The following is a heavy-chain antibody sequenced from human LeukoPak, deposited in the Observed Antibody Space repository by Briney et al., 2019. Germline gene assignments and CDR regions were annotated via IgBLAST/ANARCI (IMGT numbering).Heavy chain of an antibody. CDR3: ARGGYCGGDCLLGDDAFDI. CDR2: IYTSGST. V-gene: IGHV4-61*02. D-gene: IGHD2-21*01. CDR1: GGSISSGSYY. J-gene: IGHJ3*02. Sequence: SQTLSLTCTVSGGSISSGSYYWSWIRQPAGKGLEWIGRIYTSGSTNYNPSLKSRVTISVDTSKNQFSLKLSSVTAADTAVYYCARGGYCGGDCLLGDDAFDIWGQGTMVTVSS.